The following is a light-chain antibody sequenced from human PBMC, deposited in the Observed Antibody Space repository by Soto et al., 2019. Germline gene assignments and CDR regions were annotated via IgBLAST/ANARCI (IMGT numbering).Light chain of an antibody. CDR3: YSYTGSITYV. CDR1: SSDIGGYNY. CDR2: DVS. J-gene: IGLJ1*01. V-gene: IGLV2-14*01. Sequence: QSALTQPASVSGSPGQSITISCTGTSSDIGGYNYVSWYQQHPGKAPKLMIYDVSNRPSGVSNRFSGSKSGNTASLTISGLQGEDEADYYCYSYTGSITYVFGTGTKVTVL.